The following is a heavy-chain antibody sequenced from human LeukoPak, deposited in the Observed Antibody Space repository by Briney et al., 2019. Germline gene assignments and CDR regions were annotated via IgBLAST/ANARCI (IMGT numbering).Heavy chain of an antibody. CDR1: GFTFSSYA. CDR3: ATMTTVVTGDY. D-gene: IGHD4-23*01. V-gene: IGHV3-30-3*01. Sequence: GGSLRLSCAASGFTFSSYAMHWVRQAPGKGLEWVAVISYDGSNKYYADSVKGRFTISRDNSKNTLYLQMNSLRAEDTAVYYCATMTTVVTGDYWGQGILVTVSS. J-gene: IGHJ4*02. CDR2: ISYDGSNK.